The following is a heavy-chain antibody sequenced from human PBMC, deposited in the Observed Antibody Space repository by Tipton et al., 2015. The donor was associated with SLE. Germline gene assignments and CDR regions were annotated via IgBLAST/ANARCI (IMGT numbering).Heavy chain of an antibody. CDR2: IFYSGST. J-gene: IGHJ5*02. CDR3: ARDWCSSTSCYGWFDP. D-gene: IGHD2-2*01. CDR1: GVSINDGYYY. Sequence: TLSLTCSVSGVSINDGYYYWSWIRQHPGRGLEWIGSIFYSGSTNYNPSLKSRVTISVDTSKNQFSLKLSSVTAADTAVYYCARDWCSSTSCYGWFDPWGQGTLVTVSS. V-gene: IGHV4-61*01.